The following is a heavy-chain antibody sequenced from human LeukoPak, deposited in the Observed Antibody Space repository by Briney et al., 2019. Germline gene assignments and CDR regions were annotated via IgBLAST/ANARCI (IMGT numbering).Heavy chain of an antibody. V-gene: IGHV1-18*01. D-gene: IGHD3-3*01. CDR1: GYTFTSYG. Sequence: ASVKVSCKASGYTFTSYGISWVRQAPGQGLEWMGWISVYNGNTNYAQKLQGRVTMTTDTSTSTAYMGLRSLRSDDTAVYYCARVSITIFGVVPDYNYYYMDVWGKGTTVTVSS. J-gene: IGHJ6*03. CDR2: ISVYNGNT. CDR3: ARVSITIFGVVPDYNYYYMDV.